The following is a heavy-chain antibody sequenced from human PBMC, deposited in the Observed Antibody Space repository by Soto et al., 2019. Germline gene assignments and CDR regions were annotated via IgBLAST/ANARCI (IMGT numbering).Heavy chain of an antibody. D-gene: IGHD3-22*01. CDR3: ARAYDSSGYPNWFDP. CDR2: INPNSGGT. V-gene: IGHV1-2*04. CDR1: GYTFTGYY. Sequence: EASVKVSCKASGYTFTGYYMHWVRQAPGQGLEWMGWINPNSGGTNYAQKFQGWVTMTRDTSISTAYMELSRLRSDDTAVYYCARAYDSSGYPNWFDPWGQGTLVTVSS. J-gene: IGHJ5*02.